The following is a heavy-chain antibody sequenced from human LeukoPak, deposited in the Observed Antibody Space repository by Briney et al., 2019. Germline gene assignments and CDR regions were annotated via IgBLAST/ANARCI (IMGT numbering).Heavy chain of an antibody. CDR3: ARDYYDILTGYYNYYYYYMDV. CDR1: GFTFSSYG. D-gene: IGHD3-9*01. J-gene: IGHJ6*03. V-gene: IGHV3-7*01. Sequence: PGGSLRLSCAASGFTFSSYGMHWVRQAPGRGRGWVANINQEGSEKYYVDSVKGRFTISRDNAKNSLYLQMNSLRDEDTAVYYCARDYYDILTGYYNYYYYYMDVWGKGTTVTTSS. CDR2: INQEGSEK.